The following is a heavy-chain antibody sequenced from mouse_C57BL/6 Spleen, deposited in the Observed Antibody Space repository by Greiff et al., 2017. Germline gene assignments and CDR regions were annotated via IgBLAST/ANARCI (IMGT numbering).Heavy chain of an antibody. Sequence: QVQLQQPGAELVKPGASVKMSCKASGYTFTSYWITWVKQRPGQGLEWIGDIYPGRGSTNYNEKFKSKATLTVDTSSSTTYMQLSSRTSEDSAVNYYAKYYGNFYFDYWGQGTTLTVSS. V-gene: IGHV1-55*01. CDR1: GYTFTSYW. CDR2: IYPGRGST. D-gene: IGHD2-1*01. J-gene: IGHJ2*01. CDR3: AKYYGNFYFDY.